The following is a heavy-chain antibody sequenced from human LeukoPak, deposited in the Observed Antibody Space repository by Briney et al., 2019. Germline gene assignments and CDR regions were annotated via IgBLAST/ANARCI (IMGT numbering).Heavy chain of an antibody. CDR1: RGSPSISRYY. CDR2: IYYSGIT. D-gene: IGHD3-22*01. V-gene: IGHV4-39*01. CDR3: ARQRGYHYDSTTNRFSDL. Sequence: SETPSVTCTEPRGSPSISRYYSGWISQPPGKGMEWLGSIYYSGITYYNPSLKSRVTISVVTSKNQFSLKLSSVTAADTAVYYCARQRGYHYDSTTNRFSDLWGQGTRVTVSS. J-gene: IGHJ5*02.